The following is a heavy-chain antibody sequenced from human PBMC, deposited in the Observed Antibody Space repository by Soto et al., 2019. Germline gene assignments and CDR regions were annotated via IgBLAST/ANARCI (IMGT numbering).Heavy chain of an antibody. J-gene: IGHJ4*02. V-gene: IGHV3-21*01. Sequence: VGSLRLSCAASGFTFTTYTMTWVRQAPGKGLEWVSVISSRSGSSKYYADSVKGRFTISRDNAKNSLYLQMNSLSADDTAMYYCARKGVSNLDYWGQGTLVTVSS. D-gene: IGHD2-8*01. CDR3: ARKGVSNLDY. CDR2: ISSRSGSSK. CDR1: GFTFTTYT.